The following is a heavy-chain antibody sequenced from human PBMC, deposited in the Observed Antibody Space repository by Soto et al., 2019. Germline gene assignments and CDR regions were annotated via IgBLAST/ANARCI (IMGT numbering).Heavy chain of an antibody. D-gene: IGHD2-2*01. Sequence: QAQLVQSGGEVKKPGASVKVSCEASGYTFSSYGISWVRQAPGQGLEWVGWISAYNGDTNYAQKFQGRVTMTTDTSTSTAYMELRSLRSDDTAVYYWARDPHSSTSTAIFDYWGQGTLVSVS. CDR1: GYTFSSYG. J-gene: IGHJ4*02. V-gene: IGHV1-18*01. CDR3: ARDPHSSTSTAIFDY. CDR2: ISAYNGDT.